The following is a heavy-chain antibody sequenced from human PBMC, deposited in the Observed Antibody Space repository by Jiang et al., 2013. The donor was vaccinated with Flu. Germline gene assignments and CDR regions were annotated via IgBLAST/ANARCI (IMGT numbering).Heavy chain of an antibody. CDR2: INHSGST. J-gene: IGHJ4*02. D-gene: IGHD5-18*01. Sequence: LLKPSETLSLTCAVYGGSFSGYYWSWIRQPPGKGLEWIGEINHSGSTNYNPSLKSRVTISVDTSKNQFSLKLSSVTAADTAVYYCARRRIQLWLRRAYFDYWGQGTLVTVSS. CDR1: GGSFSGYY. CDR3: ARRRIQLWLRRAYFDY. V-gene: IGHV4-34*01.